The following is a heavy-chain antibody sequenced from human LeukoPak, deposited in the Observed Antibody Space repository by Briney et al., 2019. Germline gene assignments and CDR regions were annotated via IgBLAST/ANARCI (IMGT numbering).Heavy chain of an antibody. Sequence: SETLSLTCTVSGDSVTSSVFHWGWIRQPPGRGLEWIGSIFYGGSTNYNPSLKSRVTISLDTSKNHFSLKVNSVTAADTAVYYCATELRYFDWLLSGFDYWGQGILVTVSS. CDR2: IFYGGST. CDR1: GDSVTSSVFH. V-gene: IGHV4-39*02. J-gene: IGHJ4*02. CDR3: ATELRYFDWLLSGFDY. D-gene: IGHD3-9*01.